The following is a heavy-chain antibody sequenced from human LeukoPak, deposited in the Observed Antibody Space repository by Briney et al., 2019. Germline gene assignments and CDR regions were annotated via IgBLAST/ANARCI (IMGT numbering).Heavy chain of an antibody. J-gene: IGHJ4*02. CDR1: GGSISSSSYY. CDR3: ASFPRGWLQLAHYFDY. V-gene: IGHV4-39*01. D-gene: IGHD5-24*01. Sequence: SETLSLTCTVSGGSISSSSYYWGWIRQPPGKGLEWIGSIYYSGSTYYNPSLKSRVTISVDTSKNQFSLKLSSVTAADTAVYCCASFPRGWLQLAHYFDYWGQGTLVTVSS. CDR2: IYYSGST.